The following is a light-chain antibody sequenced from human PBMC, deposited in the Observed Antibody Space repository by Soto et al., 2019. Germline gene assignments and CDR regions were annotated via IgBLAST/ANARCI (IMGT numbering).Light chain of an antibody. CDR2: GAS. Sequence: IVLTQSPGPLSWSPGERATLSCRASQSVSSSYLAWYQQKPGQAPRRLIYGASSRATGIPDRFSGSGSGTDFTRTISRLEPEDFAVYYCQQYGSAPPRTFGQGTKLEIK. CDR1: QSVSSSY. CDR3: QQYGSAPPRT. V-gene: IGKV3-20*01. J-gene: IGKJ2*01.